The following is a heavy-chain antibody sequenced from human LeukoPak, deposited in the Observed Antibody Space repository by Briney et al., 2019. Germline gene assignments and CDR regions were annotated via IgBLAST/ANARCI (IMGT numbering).Heavy chain of an antibody. Sequence: ASVKVSCKVSGYTLTELSMHWVRQAPGKGLEWMGGFDPEDGETIYAQKFQGRVTMTEDTSTDTAYMELSSLRSEDTAVYYCATEGPHYDFWSGYPRNNWFDPWGQGTLVTVSS. D-gene: IGHD3-3*01. CDR2: FDPEDGET. CDR3: ATEGPHYDFWSGYPRNNWFDP. J-gene: IGHJ5*02. V-gene: IGHV1-24*01. CDR1: GYTLTELS.